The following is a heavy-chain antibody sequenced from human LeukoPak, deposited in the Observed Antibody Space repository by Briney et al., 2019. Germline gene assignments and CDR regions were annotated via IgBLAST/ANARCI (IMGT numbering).Heavy chain of an antibody. Sequence: SETLSLTCTVSGGSISSYYWSWIRQPPGKELEWIGYIYYSGSTNYNPSLKSRVTISVDTSNNQFSLKLSSVTAADTAVYYCARSFYYDSSVPPGYWGQGTLVTVSS. J-gene: IGHJ4*02. D-gene: IGHD3-22*01. V-gene: IGHV4-59*08. CDR1: GGSISSYY. CDR3: ARSFYYDSSVPPGY. CDR2: IYYSGST.